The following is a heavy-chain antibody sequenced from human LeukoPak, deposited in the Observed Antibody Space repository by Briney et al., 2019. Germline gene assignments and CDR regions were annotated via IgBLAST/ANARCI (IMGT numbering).Heavy chain of an antibody. V-gene: IGHV3-23*01. CDR3: AKQSAGSAAWYSLHYDF. D-gene: IGHD6-13*01. J-gene: IGHJ4*02. CDR2: VDGGGGGT. CDR1: GFTLSSYA. Sequence: PGGSLGLSCAASGFTLSSYAMTRVRQAPGRGLEWVSSVDGGGGGTYYADSVKGRFTISRDNSKDTLYLQMNGLRAEDTAVYFCAKQSAGSAAWYSLHYDFWGQGTLVTVSS.